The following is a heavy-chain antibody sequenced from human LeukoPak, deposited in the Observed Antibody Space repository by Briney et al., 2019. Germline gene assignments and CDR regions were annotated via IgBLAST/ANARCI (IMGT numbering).Heavy chain of an antibody. Sequence: PSQTLSLTCTVSSGSISSGGYYWSWIRQHPGKGLEWIGYIYYSGSTYYNPSLKSRVTISVDTSKNQFSLKLSSVTAADTAVYYCARVFYDSSGYHGGFDYWGQGTLVTVSS. J-gene: IGHJ4*02. CDR3: ARVFYDSSGYHGGFDY. CDR2: IYYSGST. D-gene: IGHD3-22*01. V-gene: IGHV4-31*03. CDR1: SGSISSGGYY.